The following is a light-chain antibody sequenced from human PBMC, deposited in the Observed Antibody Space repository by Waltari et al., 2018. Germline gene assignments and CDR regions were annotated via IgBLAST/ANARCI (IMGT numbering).Light chain of an antibody. J-gene: IGLJ2*01. CDR2: DNS. CDR1: TSNIRNNY. CDR3: GTWDGSLSGAV. Sequence: QSVLTQPPSVSAAPGQKVTISCSGSTSNIRNNYVSWYRQVPGPAPTLLIYDNSKRPSGIPDRFSGSKSGTSATLDITGLQTADEADYYCGTWDGSLSGAVFGGGTKLTVL. V-gene: IGLV1-51*01.